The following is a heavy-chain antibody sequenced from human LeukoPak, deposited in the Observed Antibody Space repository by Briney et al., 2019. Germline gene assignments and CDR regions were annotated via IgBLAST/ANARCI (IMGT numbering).Heavy chain of an antibody. V-gene: IGHV3-23*01. CDR3: ANPPSPDRGSPDRFAFDT. D-gene: IGHD1-14*01. CDR1: GFTFSSYA. Sequence: GGSLRLSCAASGFTFSSYAMSWVRQAPGKGLEWVSAISGSGGSTYYADSVKGRFTISRGNSKNTLYLQMNSLRAEDTAVYYCANPPSPDRGSPDRFAFDTWGQGTMVTVSS. J-gene: IGHJ3*02. CDR2: ISGSGGST.